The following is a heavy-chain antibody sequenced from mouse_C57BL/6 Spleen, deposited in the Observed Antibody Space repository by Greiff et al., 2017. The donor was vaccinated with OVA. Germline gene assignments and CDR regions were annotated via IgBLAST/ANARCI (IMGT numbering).Heavy chain of an antibody. V-gene: IGHV5-16*01. Sequence: EVKLVESEGGLVQPGSSMKLSCTASGFTFSDYYMAWVRQVPEKGLEWVANINYDGSSTYYLDSLKSRFIISRDNAKNILYLQMSSLKSEDTATYYCAREGYSNWGGYAMDYWGQGTSVTVSS. CDR2: INYDGSST. CDR1: GFTFSDYY. CDR3: AREGYSNWGGYAMDY. D-gene: IGHD2-5*01. J-gene: IGHJ4*01.